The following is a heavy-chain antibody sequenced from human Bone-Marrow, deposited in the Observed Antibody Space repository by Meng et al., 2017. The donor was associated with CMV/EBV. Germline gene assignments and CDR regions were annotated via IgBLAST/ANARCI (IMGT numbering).Heavy chain of an antibody. CDR2: INPNSGGT. CDR3: ARDGGGSGTKYYYYYGMDV. Sequence: ASVKVSCKASGGSFSSYTINWVRQAPGQGLEWMGWINPNSGGTNYAQKFQGRVTMTRDTSISTAYMELSRLRSDDTAVYYCARDGGGSGTKYYYYYGMDVWGQGTTVTVSS. J-gene: IGHJ6*02. CDR1: GGSFSSYT. V-gene: IGHV1-2*02. D-gene: IGHD3-10*01.